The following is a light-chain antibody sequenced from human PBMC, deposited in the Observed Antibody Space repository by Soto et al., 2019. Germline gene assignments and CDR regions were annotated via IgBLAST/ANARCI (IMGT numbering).Light chain of an antibody. J-gene: IGLJ1*01. Sequence: VLTQHASVSGSPGQSITISCTGTSSDVGGYNYVSWYQQHPGKAPKLMIYEVSNRPSGVSNRFSGSKSGNTASLTISGLQAEDEADYYCSSYTSSSPLDVFGTGTKVTVL. V-gene: IGLV2-14*01. CDR1: SSDVGGYNY. CDR2: EVS. CDR3: SSYTSSSPLDV.